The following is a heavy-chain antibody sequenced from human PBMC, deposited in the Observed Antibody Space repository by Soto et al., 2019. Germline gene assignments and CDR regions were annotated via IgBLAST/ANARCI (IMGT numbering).Heavy chain of an antibody. CDR1: GFTFSSYW. Sequence: GGSLRLSCAASGFTFSSYWMSWVRQAPGKGLEWVANIKQDGSEKYYVDSVKGRFIISRDNAKNSLYLQMNSLRAEDTAVYYCARAMRGQPYSSFDYWGQGTLVTVSS. V-gene: IGHV3-7*01. J-gene: IGHJ4*02. CDR3: ARAMRGQPYSSFDY. D-gene: IGHD6-13*01. CDR2: IKQDGSEK.